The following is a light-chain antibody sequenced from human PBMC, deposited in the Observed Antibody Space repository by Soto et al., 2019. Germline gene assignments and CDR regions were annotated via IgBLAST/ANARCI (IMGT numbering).Light chain of an antibody. CDR1: QSVSSN. V-gene: IGKV3-15*01. Sequence: EIVMTQSPATLSVSPGERATLSCRASQSVSSNLAWYQHKPGQAPRLLIYGASTRATGIPARFSGSGSGTEFTLTSSRLQSEDFAVYYCQQYNKWPSWTFGQGTKVEIK. CDR3: QQYNKWPSWT. CDR2: GAS. J-gene: IGKJ1*01.